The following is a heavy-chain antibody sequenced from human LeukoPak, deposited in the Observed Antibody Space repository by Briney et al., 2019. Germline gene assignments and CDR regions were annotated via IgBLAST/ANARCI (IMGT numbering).Heavy chain of an antibody. CDR1: GFTFSRYW. Sequence: GGSLRLSCAASGFTFSRYWMHWVRQAPGKGLVWVSRINSDGSSTNYADFVKGRFTISRDNAKNTLYLQMNSLRAEDTAVYFCARTTVATLIDYWGQGTLVTVSS. CDR3: ARTTVATLIDY. V-gene: IGHV3-74*01. J-gene: IGHJ4*02. CDR2: INSDGSST. D-gene: IGHD4-17*01.